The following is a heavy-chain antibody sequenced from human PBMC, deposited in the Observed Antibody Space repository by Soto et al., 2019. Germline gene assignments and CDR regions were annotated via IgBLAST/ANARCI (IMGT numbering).Heavy chain of an antibody. D-gene: IGHD4-17*01. CDR2: ISSNGGRT. V-gene: IGHV3-64*01. J-gene: IGHJ6*03. Sequence: EVQLVESGGGLVQPGGSLRLSCAASGFTFSSYAMHWVRQAPGKGLEYVSAISSNGGRTYYANPVKGRFTISRDNSKNTRYLQIDSLRADDMAVYYCARNPTPEFDDYGDYERLYYYYYMDVWGKGTTVTVSS. CDR3: ARNPTPEFDDYGDYERLYYYYYMDV. CDR1: GFTFSSYA.